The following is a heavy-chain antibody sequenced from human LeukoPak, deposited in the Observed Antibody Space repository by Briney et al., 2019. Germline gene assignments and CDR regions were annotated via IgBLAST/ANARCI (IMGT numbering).Heavy chain of an antibody. CDR1: GFSFSSYA. CDR3: ARDRNREGRYYPGMDA. Sequence: GGSLRLSCAASGFSFSSYAMSWVRQAPGKGLEWVSAISGSGDSTFYADSVKGRFTISRDNSKNTLYLQMNNLRAEDTAVYYGARDRNREGRYYPGMDAWGQGPTAPAS. J-gene: IGHJ6*02. V-gene: IGHV3-23*01. D-gene: IGHD1-14*01. CDR2: ISGSGDST.